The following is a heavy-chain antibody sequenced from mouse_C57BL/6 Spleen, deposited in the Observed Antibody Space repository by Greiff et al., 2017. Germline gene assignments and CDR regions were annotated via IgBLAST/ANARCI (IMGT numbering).Heavy chain of an antibody. V-gene: IGHV14-4*01. CDR3: TAIYDGYYDWFAY. CDR1: GFNIKDDY. D-gene: IGHD2-3*01. J-gene: IGHJ3*01. Sequence: VQLKQSGAELVRPGASVKLSCTASGFNIKDDYMHWVKQRPEQGLEWIGWIDPENGDTEYASKFQGKATITADTSSNTAYLQLSSLTSEDTAVYYCTAIYDGYYDWFAYWGQGTLVTVSA. CDR2: IDPENGDT.